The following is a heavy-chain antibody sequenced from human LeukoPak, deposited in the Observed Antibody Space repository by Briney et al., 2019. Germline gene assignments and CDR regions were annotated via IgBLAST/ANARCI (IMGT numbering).Heavy chain of an antibody. Sequence: SETLSLTCAVYGGSFSGYYWSWIRQPPGKGLEWIGEINHSGSSNYNPSLKSRVTISVDTSKNHFSLKLSSVTAADTAVYYCARWNSGGSGSSMRYNWFDPWGQGALVTVSS. CDR3: ARWNSGGSGSSMRYNWFDP. V-gene: IGHV4-34*01. J-gene: IGHJ5*02. CDR2: INHSGSS. CDR1: GGSFSGYY. D-gene: IGHD3-10*01.